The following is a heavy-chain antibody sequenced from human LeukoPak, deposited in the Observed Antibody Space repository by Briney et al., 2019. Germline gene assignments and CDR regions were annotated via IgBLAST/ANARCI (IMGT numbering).Heavy chain of an antibody. D-gene: IGHD2-2*01. CDR3: ARGGYCSSTSCYGLLDP. Sequence: GASVKVSCKASGYTFTSYAMHWVRQAPGQRLEWMGWINAGNGNTKYSQKFQGRVTITRDTSASTAYMELSSLRSEDTAVYYCARGGYCSSTSCYGLLDPWGQGTLVTVSS. J-gene: IGHJ5*02. V-gene: IGHV1-3*01. CDR2: INAGNGNT. CDR1: GYTFTSYA.